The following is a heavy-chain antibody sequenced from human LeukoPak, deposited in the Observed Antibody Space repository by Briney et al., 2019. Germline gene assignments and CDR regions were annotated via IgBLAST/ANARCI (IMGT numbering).Heavy chain of an antibody. Sequence: ASVKVSCKASGYTFTGYYMHWVRQAPGQGLEWMGWINPNSGGTNYAQKLQGRVTMTTDTSTSTAYMELRSLRSDDTAVYYCARDPSGYSYGYDYWGQGTLVTVSS. D-gene: IGHD5-18*01. CDR3: ARDPSGYSYGYDY. CDR1: GYTFTGYY. CDR2: INPNSGGT. J-gene: IGHJ4*02. V-gene: IGHV1-2*02.